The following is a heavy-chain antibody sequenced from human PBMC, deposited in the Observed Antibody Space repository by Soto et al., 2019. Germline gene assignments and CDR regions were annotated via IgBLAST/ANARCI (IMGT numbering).Heavy chain of an antibody. V-gene: IGHV5-51*01. CDR1: GYSFTNYW. D-gene: IGHD2-21*01. Sequence: GESLKISCQASGYSFTNYWIGWVRQMPGKGLEWMGSIWPGDSETRYNPSFQGQVTISADKSISTAYLQWSSLKASDTAMYYCAIGGDWFFFDSGAKGTMV. J-gene: IGHJ3*02. CDR2: IWPGDSET. CDR3: AIGGDWFFFDS.